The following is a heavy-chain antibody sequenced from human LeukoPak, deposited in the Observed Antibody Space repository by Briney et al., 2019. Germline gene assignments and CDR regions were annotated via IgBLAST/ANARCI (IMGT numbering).Heavy chain of an antibody. J-gene: IGHJ4*02. V-gene: IGHV3-33*01. Sequence: GGSLRLSCAASGFTFSSYGMHWVRQAPGKGLEWVAVIWYDGSNKYYADSVKGRFIISRDNSKNTLYLQMNSLRAKDTAVYYCARLYRTFDYWGQGTLVTVSS. CDR3: ARLYRTFDY. CDR1: GFTFSSYG. CDR2: IWYDGSNK. D-gene: IGHD4-11*01.